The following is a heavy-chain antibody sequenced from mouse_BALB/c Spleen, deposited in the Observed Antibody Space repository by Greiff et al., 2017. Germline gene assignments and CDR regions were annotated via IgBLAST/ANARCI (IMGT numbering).Heavy chain of an antibody. CDR1: GFTFSSFG. J-gene: IGHJ2*01. D-gene: IGHD1-2*01. Sequence: EVQGVESGGGLVQPGGSRKLSCAASGFTFSSFGMHWVRQAPEKGLEWVAYISSGSSTIYYADTVKGRFTISRDNPKNTLFLQMTSLRSEDTAMYYCARSRLTFDYWGQGTTLTVSS. V-gene: IGHV5-17*02. CDR3: ARSRLTFDY. CDR2: ISSGSSTI.